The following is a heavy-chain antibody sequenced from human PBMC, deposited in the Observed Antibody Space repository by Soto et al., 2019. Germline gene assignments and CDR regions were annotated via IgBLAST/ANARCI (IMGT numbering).Heavy chain of an antibody. Sequence: QVQLVQSGAEVKKPGASVKVSCKASGYTFTNYGVSWVRQAPGQGLEWMGWINTYKGNTNYAQKFQGRVTMTTDTSTSTAYMELRSLRSDDTAIYYWAKVKEKLSKLLDYWGQGTLVTVSS. CDR1: GYTFTNYG. D-gene: IGHD2-15*01. J-gene: IGHJ4*02. V-gene: IGHV1-18*01. CDR3: AKVKEKLSKLLDY. CDR2: INTYKGNT.